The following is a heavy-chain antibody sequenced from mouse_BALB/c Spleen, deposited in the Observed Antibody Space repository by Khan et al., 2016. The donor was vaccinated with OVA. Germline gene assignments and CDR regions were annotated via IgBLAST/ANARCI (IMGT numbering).Heavy chain of an antibody. CDR2: ISTYSGNT. J-gene: IGHJ2*01. D-gene: IGHD2-3*01. CDR3: ARPAYDGFFDY. V-gene: IGHV1S137*01. CDR1: GYTFTDYA. Sequence: QVQLQQSGPELVRPGFSGKISCKGSGYTFTDYAMYWVKQSHAKSLEWIGLISTYSGNTNYNQQFKGKATMTVDKSSSTAYRVLARLTSDDSAIYYCARPAYDGFFDYWGQGTALTVSS.